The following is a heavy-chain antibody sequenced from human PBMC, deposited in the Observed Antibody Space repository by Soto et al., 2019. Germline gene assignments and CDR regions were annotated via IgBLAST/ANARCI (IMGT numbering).Heavy chain of an antibody. CDR3: ARDSPQEVVAAAAADDY. D-gene: IGHD2-2*01. Sequence: QVQLVQSGAEVKKPGASVKVSCKASGYTFTSYGISWVRQAPGPGLEWMGWISAYNGNTNYAQKLQGRVTMTTDTSRSTAYIELRSLRSDDTAVYYCARDSPQEVVAAAAADDYWGHETLVTFSS. CDR1: GYTFTSYG. CDR2: ISAYNGNT. J-gene: IGHJ4*01. V-gene: IGHV1-18*01.